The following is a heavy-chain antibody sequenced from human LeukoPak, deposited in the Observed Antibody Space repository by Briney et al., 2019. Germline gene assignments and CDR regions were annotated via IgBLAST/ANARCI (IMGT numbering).Heavy chain of an antibody. Sequence: PGGSLRLSCAASGFTFSSYAMNWARQAPGKGLDWVSIISGSGGSTYYADSVKGRFTISRDNSKNTLYLQMNSLRAEDTAVYYCAKGPTTEVTKDWFDPWGQGTLVTVSS. CDR2: ISGSGGST. CDR1: GFTFSSYA. D-gene: IGHD4-11*01. CDR3: AKGPTTEVTKDWFDP. V-gene: IGHV3-23*01. J-gene: IGHJ5*02.